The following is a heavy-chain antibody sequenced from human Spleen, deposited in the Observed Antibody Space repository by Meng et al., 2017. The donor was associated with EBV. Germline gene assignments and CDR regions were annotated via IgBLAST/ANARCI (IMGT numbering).Heavy chain of an antibody. D-gene: IGHD4-11*01. CDR2: IYYGGIT. V-gene: IGHV4-61*01. CDR1: GNAVSSCSHS. J-gene: IGHJ5*02. Sequence: QLPEPVPRLGKPAKTLPLTGTVSGNAVSSCSHSWSWIRQPPGKGLEWIGYIYYGGITNYNPSLKSRVTISLDTSKDQFSLRLTSVTAADTAVYYCARLYRNYEVNWFDPWGQGTLVTVSS. CDR3: ARLYRNYEVNWFDP.